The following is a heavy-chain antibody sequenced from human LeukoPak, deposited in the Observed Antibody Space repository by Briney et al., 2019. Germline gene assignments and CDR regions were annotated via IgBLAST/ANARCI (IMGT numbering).Heavy chain of an antibody. Sequence: GGSLRLSCAASGFTFSTYGMHWVRQAPGKGLEWVAVISYDGSNKYYADSVKGRFTISRDNSKNTLYLQMNSLRAEDTAVYYCAKAGSGSYGFNVDYWGQGTLVTVSS. CDR2: ISYDGSNK. V-gene: IGHV3-30*18. J-gene: IGHJ4*02. CDR3: AKAGSGSYGFNVDY. CDR1: GFTFSTYG. D-gene: IGHD1-26*01.